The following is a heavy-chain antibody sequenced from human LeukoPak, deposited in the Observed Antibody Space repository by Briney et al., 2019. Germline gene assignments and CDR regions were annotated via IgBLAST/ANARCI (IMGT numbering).Heavy chain of an antibody. CDR3: AKPRAVGVNAFFDY. CDR2: VSGSGSST. Sequence: GGSLRLSCAAPGFTFSSYAMRWVRQAPGKGLEWVSSVSGSGSSTYYADSVKGRFTISRDNSKNTLYLQMNSLRAEDTAVYYCAKPRAVGVNAFFDYWGQGTLVTVSS. CDR1: GFTFSSYA. V-gene: IGHV3-23*01. J-gene: IGHJ4*02.